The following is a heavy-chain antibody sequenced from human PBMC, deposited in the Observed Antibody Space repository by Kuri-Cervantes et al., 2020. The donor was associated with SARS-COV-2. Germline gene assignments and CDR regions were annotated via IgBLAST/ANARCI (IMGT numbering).Heavy chain of an antibody. J-gene: IGHJ5*02. V-gene: IGHV3-49*04. CDR1: GFTFGDYA. CDR2: IRSKAYGGTT. Sequence: GESLKISCAASGFTFGDYAMSWVRQAPGKGLEWVGFIRSKAYGGTTEYAASVKGRFTISRDDFKSIAYLQMNSLKTEDTAVYYCTRDDFWSCYYTSWGQGTLVTVSS. D-gene: IGHD3-3*01. CDR3: TRDDFWSCYYTS.